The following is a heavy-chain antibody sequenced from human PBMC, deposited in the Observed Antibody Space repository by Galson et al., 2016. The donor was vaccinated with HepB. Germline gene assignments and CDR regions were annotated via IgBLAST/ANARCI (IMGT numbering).Heavy chain of an antibody. D-gene: IGHD3-22*01. CDR1: GYSFNSNW. CDR2: IYPGDSDT. V-gene: IGHV5-51*03. Sequence: QSGAEVKKAGESLTISCTGYGYSFNSNWIGWVRQMSGKGLEWMGIIYPGDSDTRYSASFEGQVNISVDTSISTAYLHWRNLRASDTAMYYCASYSYDIGAYLGEDAFEIWGQGTMLTVSS. CDR3: ASYSYDIGAYLGEDAFEI. J-gene: IGHJ3*02.